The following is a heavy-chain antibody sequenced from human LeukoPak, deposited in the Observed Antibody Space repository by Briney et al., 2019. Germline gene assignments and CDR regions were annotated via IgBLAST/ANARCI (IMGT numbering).Heavy chain of an antibody. CDR1: GGTFSSYA. D-gene: IGHD2-2*01. J-gene: IGHJ5*02. Sequence: ASVKVSCKASGGTFSSYAISWVRQAPGQGLEWMGWINPNSGGTNYAQKFQGRVTMTRDTSITTAYMELSRLRSDDTAVYFCARDSYCRGINCYAFDPWGQGTLVTVSS. CDR2: INPNSGGT. V-gene: IGHV1-2*02. CDR3: ARDSYCRGINCYAFDP.